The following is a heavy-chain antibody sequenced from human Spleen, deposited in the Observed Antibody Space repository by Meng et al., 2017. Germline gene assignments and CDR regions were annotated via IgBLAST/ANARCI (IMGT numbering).Heavy chain of an antibody. D-gene: IGHD2-21*01. CDR1: GGSISSDNW. CDR3: TKNDFYCLGY. CDR2: IYHSGST. J-gene: IGHJ4*02. V-gene: IGHV4-4*02. Sequence: QGHRPGSGPRLAEPSGTLSLTCAVSGGSISSDNWWSWVRQPPGKGLEWIGEIYHSGSTNYNPSLKSRITISVDKPKNQFSLTLSSVTAADTAVYYCTKNDFYCLGYWGQGTLVTVSS.